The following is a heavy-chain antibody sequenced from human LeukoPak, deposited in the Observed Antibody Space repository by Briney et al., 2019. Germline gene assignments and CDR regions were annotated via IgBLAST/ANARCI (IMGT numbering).Heavy chain of an antibody. J-gene: IGHJ6*03. CDR3: AREWDYGDFFGLDYYYYMDV. CDR1: GYTFTSCG. D-gene: IGHD4-17*01. CDR2: ISGYNGNT. V-gene: IGHV1-18*01. Sequence: ASVKVSCKASGYTFTSCGISWVRQAPGQGPEWMGWISGYNGNTNYAQKLQGRVTMTTDTSTSTAYLELRSLRSDDTAVYYCAREWDYGDFFGLDYYYYMDVWGKGTTVTVSS.